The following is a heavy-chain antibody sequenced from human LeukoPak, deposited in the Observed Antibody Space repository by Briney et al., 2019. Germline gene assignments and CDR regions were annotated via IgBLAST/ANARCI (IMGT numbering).Heavy chain of an antibody. CDR2: IYSGGST. CDR3: ARDASYYYDSSGLDY. Sequence: PGGSLRLSCAASGFTVSSNYMSWVRQAPGKGLEWVSVIYSGGSTYYADSVKSRFTISRDNSKNTLYLQMNSLRAEDTAVYYCARDASYYYDSSGLDYWGQGTLVTVSS. CDR1: GFTVSSNY. D-gene: IGHD3-22*01. V-gene: IGHV3-66*01. J-gene: IGHJ4*02.